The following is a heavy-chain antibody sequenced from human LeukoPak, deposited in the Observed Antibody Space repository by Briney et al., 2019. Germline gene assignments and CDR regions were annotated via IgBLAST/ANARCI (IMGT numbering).Heavy chain of an antibody. Sequence: ASVKVSCKASGYTFTSYGISWVRQAPGQGLEWMGWISAYNGNTNYAQKLQGRVTMTTDTSTSTAYMELRSLRSDDTAVYYCARLFSSHYYDSSGYVDYWGQGTLVTVSS. J-gene: IGHJ4*02. CDR1: GYTFTSYG. V-gene: IGHV1-18*01. CDR3: ARLFSSHYYDSSGYVDY. CDR2: ISAYNGNT. D-gene: IGHD3-22*01.